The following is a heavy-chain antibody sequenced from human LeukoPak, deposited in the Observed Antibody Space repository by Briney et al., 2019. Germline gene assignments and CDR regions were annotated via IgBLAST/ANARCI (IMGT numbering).Heavy chain of an antibody. CDR2: ISGSGSST. J-gene: IGHJ4*02. D-gene: IGHD6-13*01. Sequence: GGSLRLSCAASGFTFSSYAINWVRQAPGKGLEWVSVISGSGSSTYYADSVKGRFTISRDNSKNTLYLQMNSLRAEDTTVYYCATSFGPVIAAAGTGADWGQGTLVTVSS. CDR1: GFTFSSYA. CDR3: ATSFGPVIAAAGTGAD. V-gene: IGHV3-23*01.